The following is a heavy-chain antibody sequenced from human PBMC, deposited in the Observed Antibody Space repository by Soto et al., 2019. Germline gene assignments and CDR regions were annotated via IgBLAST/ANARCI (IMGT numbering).Heavy chain of an antibody. Sequence: SETLSLTCTVSGGSISSSSYYWGWIRQPPGKGLEWIGSIYYSGSTNYNPSLKSRVTISVDTSKNQFSLKLSSVTAADTAVYYCASATAMVGLNWFDPWGQGTLVTVSS. CDR1: GGSISSSSYY. V-gene: IGHV4-39*07. D-gene: IGHD5-18*01. J-gene: IGHJ5*02. CDR3: ASATAMVGLNWFDP. CDR2: IYYSGST.